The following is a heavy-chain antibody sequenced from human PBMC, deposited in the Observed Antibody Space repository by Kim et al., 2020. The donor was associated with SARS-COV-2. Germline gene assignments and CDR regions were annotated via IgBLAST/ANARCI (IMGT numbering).Heavy chain of an antibody. CDR1: GFTFSDYY. J-gene: IGHJ4*02. Sequence: GGSLRLSCAASGFTFSDYYMSWIRQAPGKGLEWVSYISSSSYTNYADSVKGRFTISRDNAKNSLYLQMNSLRAEDTAVYYCARVRQSYCSSTSCPALGYWGQGTLVTVSS. CDR2: ISSSSYT. V-gene: IGHV3-11*06. CDR3: ARVRQSYCSSTSCPALGY. D-gene: IGHD2-2*01.